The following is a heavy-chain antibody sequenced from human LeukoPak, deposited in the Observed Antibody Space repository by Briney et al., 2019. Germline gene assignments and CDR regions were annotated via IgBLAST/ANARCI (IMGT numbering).Heavy chain of an antibody. CDR1: GYTFTDYY. Sequence: ASVKVSCKASGYTFTDYYIHWVRQAPGQGLECMGWINPNNGGTNYAQKFQGRVTMTRDTSISTAYMEVSSLRSDDTAVYYCARHTSTGAFHIWGQGIMVTVSS. V-gene: IGHV1-2*02. CDR2: INPNNGGT. CDR3: ARHTSTGAFHI. D-gene: IGHD3-16*01. J-gene: IGHJ3*02.